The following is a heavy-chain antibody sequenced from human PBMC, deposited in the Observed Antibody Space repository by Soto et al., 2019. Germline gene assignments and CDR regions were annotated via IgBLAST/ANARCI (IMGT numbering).Heavy chain of an antibody. CDR2: IYPGDSDT. D-gene: IGHD2-2*01. Sequence: GESLKISCKGSGYSFTSYWIGWVRQMPGKGLEWMGIIYPGDSDTRYSPSFQGQVTISADKSISTAYLQWSSLKASDTAMYYCATGAQYCSSTSCYEGDYYYMDVWGKGTTVTVSS. J-gene: IGHJ6*03. V-gene: IGHV5-51*01. CDR3: ATGAQYCSSTSCYEGDYYYMDV. CDR1: GYSFTSYW.